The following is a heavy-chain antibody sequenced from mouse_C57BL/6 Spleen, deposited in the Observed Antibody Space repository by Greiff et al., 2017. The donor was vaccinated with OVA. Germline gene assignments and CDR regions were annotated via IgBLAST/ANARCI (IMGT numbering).Heavy chain of an antibody. V-gene: IGHV1-54*01. CDR3: ARWGGNYLDY. D-gene: IGHD1-1*02. Sequence: QVQLQQSGAELVRPGTSVKVSCKASGYAFTNYLIEWVKQRPGQGLEWIGVINPGSGGTNYNEKFKGKATLTADKSSSTAYMQLSSLTSEDSAVYFCARWGGNYLDYWGQGTTLTVSS. CDR1: GYAFTNYL. CDR2: INPGSGGT. J-gene: IGHJ2*01.